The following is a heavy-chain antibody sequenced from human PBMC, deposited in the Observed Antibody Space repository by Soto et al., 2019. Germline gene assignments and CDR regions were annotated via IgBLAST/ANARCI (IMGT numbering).Heavy chain of an antibody. CDR2: IDPSSGTT. CDR3: AKDQAQYGSAYFYGMDV. D-gene: IGHD3-10*01. Sequence: ASVKVSCKPSGYSFSNFYVHWVRQAPGQGLEWMGIIDPSSGTTSYTQKFQERVTMTRDTSMSTVYMELSRLRPEDTAVYYCAKDQAQYGSAYFYGMDVWGQGTAVTVSS. J-gene: IGHJ6*02. CDR1: GYSFSNFY. V-gene: IGHV1-46*01.